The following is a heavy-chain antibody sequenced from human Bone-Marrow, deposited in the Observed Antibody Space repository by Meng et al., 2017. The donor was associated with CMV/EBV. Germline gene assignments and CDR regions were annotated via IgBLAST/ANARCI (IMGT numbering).Heavy chain of an antibody. CDR3: ARGLRIVGATDIDY. CDR2: ISSSSSTI. J-gene: IGHJ4*02. CDR1: GFTFNSYS. Sequence: GESLKISCAASGFTFNSYSMSWIRQAPGKGLEWVSYISSSSSTIYYADSVKGRFTISRDNAKNSVYLQMNSLRAEDTAVYYCARGLRIVGATDIDYWGQGTLVTV. V-gene: IGHV3-48*04. D-gene: IGHD1-26*01.